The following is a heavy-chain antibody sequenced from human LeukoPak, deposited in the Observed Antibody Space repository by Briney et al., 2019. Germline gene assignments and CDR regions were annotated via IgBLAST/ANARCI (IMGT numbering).Heavy chain of an antibody. CDR3: ARTRYYYDSSGYYLVDY. CDR1: GGSISSGDYY. D-gene: IGHD3-22*01. V-gene: IGHV4-30-4*08. J-gene: IGHJ4*02. Sequence: TLSLTCTVSGGSISSGDYYWSWIRQPPGKGLEWIGYIYYSGSTYYNPSLKSRVTISVDASKNQFSLKLSSVTAADTAVYYCARTRYYYDSSGYYLVDYWGQGTLVTVSS. CDR2: IYYSGST.